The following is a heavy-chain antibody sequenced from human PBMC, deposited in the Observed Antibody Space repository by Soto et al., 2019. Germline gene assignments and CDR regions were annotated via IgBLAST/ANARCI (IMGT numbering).Heavy chain of an antibody. CDR1: GFTFSNAW. Sequence: GGSLRLSCAASGFTFSNAWMSWVRQAPGKGLEWVGRIKSKTDGGTTDYAAPVKGRFTISRDDSKNTLYLQMNSLKTEDTAVYYCTTDPISYYYDSSGYYDYWGQGTLVTVSS. CDR2: IKSKTDGGTT. J-gene: IGHJ4*02. CDR3: TTDPISYYYDSSGYYDY. V-gene: IGHV3-15*01. D-gene: IGHD3-22*01.